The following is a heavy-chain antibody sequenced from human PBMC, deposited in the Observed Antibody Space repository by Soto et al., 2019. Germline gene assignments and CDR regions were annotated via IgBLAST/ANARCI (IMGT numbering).Heavy chain of an antibody. D-gene: IGHD1-26*01. CDR1: GYIFTSYA. J-gene: IGHJ5*02. V-gene: IGHV1-18*01. CDR3: ARGGVGDTAGWFDP. CDR2: ITAYNGNT. Sequence: QVPLVQSGDEVEKPGASVTVSCKASGYIFTSYAITWVRQAPGQGLEWMGWITAYNGNTNYAQKFQGRVTMTTDTSTSTAYMELRSLRLDDTAVYYCARGGVGDTAGWFDPWGQGTLVTVSS.